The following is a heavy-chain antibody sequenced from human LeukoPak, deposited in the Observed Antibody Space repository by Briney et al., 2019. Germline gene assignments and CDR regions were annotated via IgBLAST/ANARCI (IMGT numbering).Heavy chain of an antibody. D-gene: IGHD6-6*01. CDR3: ARDCGSSYFDY. V-gene: IGHV4-38-2*02. CDR1: GYSISSGYY. Sequence: SETLSLTCTVSGYSISSGYYWGWIRQPPGKGLEWIGSIYHSGSTYYSPSLKSRVTMSVDTSKNQFSLKLSSVTAADTAVYYCARDCGSSYFDYWGQGTLVTVSS. J-gene: IGHJ4*02. CDR2: IYHSGST.